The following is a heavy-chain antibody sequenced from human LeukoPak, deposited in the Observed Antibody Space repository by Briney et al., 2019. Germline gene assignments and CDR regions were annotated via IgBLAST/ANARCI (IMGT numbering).Heavy chain of an antibody. V-gene: IGHV3-23*01. J-gene: IGHJ6*02. CDR2: ISGSGGST. CDR1: GFTFSSYA. CDR3: ARDESIAAAGDYYYGMDV. Sequence: GGSLRLSCAVSGFTFSSYAMSWVRQAPGKGLEWVSAISGSGGSTYYADSVKGRFTISRDNSKNTLYLQMNSLRAEDTAVYYCARDESIAAAGDYYYGMDVWGQGTTVTVSS. D-gene: IGHD6-13*01.